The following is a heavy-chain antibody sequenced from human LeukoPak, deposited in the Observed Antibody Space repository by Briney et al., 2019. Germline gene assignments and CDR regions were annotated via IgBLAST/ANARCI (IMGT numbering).Heavy chain of an antibody. CDR1: FTKSW. J-gene: IGHJ3*02. Sequence: FTKSWFVWVRQVPGKGLDWMGIIYPGDSDTGYSPSFRGQVTISADRSTTTVYLQLNSLKASDTGMYYCARRDQYSDSGGQYLAYDIWGQGTMVTVAS. D-gene: IGHD4-23*01. CDR3: ARRDQYSDSGGQYLAYDI. V-gene: IGHV5-51*01. CDR2: IYPGDSDT.